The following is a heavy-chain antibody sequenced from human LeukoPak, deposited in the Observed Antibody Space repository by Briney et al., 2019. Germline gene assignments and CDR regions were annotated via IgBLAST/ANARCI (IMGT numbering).Heavy chain of an antibody. CDR1: GFTFSSYA. Sequence: GGSLRLTCAASGFTFSSYAMHWVRQAPGKGLEWVAVTSYDGSNKYYADSVKGRFTISRDNSKNTLYLQMNSLRAEDTAVYYCARDAPDLGYSSRWGQGALGTVSS. V-gene: IGHV3-30*04. J-gene: IGHJ4*02. CDR2: TSYDGSNK. D-gene: IGHD6-13*01. CDR3: ARDAPDLGYSSR.